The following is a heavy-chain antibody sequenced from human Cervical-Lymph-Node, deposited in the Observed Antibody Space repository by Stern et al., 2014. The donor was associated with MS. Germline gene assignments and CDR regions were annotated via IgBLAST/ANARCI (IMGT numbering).Heavy chain of an antibody. Sequence: VQLVESGADVKKPGASVTVSCKASGYIFVSYGLSWVRQAPGQGLEWMGRINPYNGNTIFAHRFQARVTMTTDTSMSTAYMELRTLTSDDSAVYYCARGYGSGNHGLDVWGQGTTVTVS. CDR2: INPYNGNT. CDR3: ARGYGSGNHGLDV. D-gene: IGHD3-10*01. CDR1: GYIFVSYG. J-gene: IGHJ6*02. V-gene: IGHV1-18*01.